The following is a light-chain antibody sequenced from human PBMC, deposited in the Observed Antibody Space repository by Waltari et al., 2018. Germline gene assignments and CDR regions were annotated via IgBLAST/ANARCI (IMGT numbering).Light chain of an antibody. CDR1: NIGSKS. CDR3: LVWHSTTDHHGV. Sequence: SYVVTQSPSVSVAPGETARITCGGDNIGSKSVHWYQQRPGQAPVLVISYDSDRPPGSPERFSGSNSGNTATLTISWVEADDEADYYCLVWHSTTDHHGVFGGGTKLTVL. CDR2: YDS. V-gene: IGLV3-21*04. J-gene: IGLJ2*01.